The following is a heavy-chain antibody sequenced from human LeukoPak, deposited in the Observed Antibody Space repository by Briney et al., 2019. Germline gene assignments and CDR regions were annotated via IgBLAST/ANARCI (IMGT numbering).Heavy chain of an antibody. Sequence: SETLSLTCAVYGGSFSDYYWSWIRQPPGKGLEWIGEINHSGSTNYNPSLKSRVTISVDTSKNQFSLKLSSVTAADTAVYYCARGDYGDYYGMDVWGQGTTVTVSS. CDR1: GGSFSDYY. CDR2: INHSGST. V-gene: IGHV4-34*01. J-gene: IGHJ6*02. D-gene: IGHD4-17*01. CDR3: ARGDYGDYYGMDV.